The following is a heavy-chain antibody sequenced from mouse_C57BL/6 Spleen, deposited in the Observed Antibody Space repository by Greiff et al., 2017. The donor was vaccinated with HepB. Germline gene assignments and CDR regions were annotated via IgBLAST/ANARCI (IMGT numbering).Heavy chain of an antibody. Sequence: EVQLQQSGPVLVKPGASVKMSCKASGYTFTDYYMNWVKQSHGKSLEWIGVINPYNGGTSYNQKFKGKATLTVDKSSSTAYMELNSLTSEDSAVYYCARELGSGGGYWYFDVWGTGTTVTVSS. CDR2: INPYNGGT. V-gene: IGHV1-19*01. CDR3: ARELGSGGGYWYFDV. CDR1: GYTFTDYY. D-gene: IGHD4-1*01. J-gene: IGHJ1*03.